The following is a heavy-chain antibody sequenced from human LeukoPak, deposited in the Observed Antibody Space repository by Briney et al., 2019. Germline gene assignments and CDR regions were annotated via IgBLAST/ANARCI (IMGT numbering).Heavy chain of an antibody. Sequence: PSETLSLTCTVSGGSISSGGYYWSWIRQHPGKGLEWIGYIYYSGSTYYNPSLKSRVTISIDTSKNQFSLRLSSVTAADTAVYYCARGAAGYSYGWGQGTLVTVSS. J-gene: IGHJ4*02. CDR1: GGSISSGGYY. D-gene: IGHD5-18*01. CDR2: IYYSGST. CDR3: ARGAAGYSYG. V-gene: IGHV4-31*03.